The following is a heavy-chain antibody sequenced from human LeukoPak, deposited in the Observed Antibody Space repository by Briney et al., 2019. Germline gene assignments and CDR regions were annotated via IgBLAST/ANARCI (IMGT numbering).Heavy chain of an antibody. D-gene: IGHD3-16*01. Sequence: SETLPLTCAVSAGSISRGGYSWSWIRQPPGKGLEWIGYIYHSGSTYYNPSLKSRVTISVDRSKNQFSLKLSSVTAADTAVYYCASSLWGYFDYWGQGTLVTVSS. V-gene: IGHV4-30-2*01. CDR1: AGSISRGGYS. CDR3: ASSLWGYFDY. J-gene: IGHJ4*02. CDR2: IYHSGST.